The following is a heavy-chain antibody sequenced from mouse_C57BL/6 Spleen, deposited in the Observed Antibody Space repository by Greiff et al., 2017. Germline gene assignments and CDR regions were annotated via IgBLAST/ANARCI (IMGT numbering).Heavy chain of an antibody. CDR1: GYAFTNYL. D-gene: IGHD2-4*01. V-gene: IGHV1-54*01. Sequence: QVQLQQSGAELVRPGTSVKVSCKASGYAFTNYLIEWVKQRPGQGLEWIGAINPGSGGTNYNEKFKGKATLTADKSSSTAYMQLSSLTSEDSAVYFCARGGPYYDYDGAWFAYWGQGTLVTVSA. J-gene: IGHJ3*01. CDR2: INPGSGGT. CDR3: ARGGPYYDYDGAWFAY.